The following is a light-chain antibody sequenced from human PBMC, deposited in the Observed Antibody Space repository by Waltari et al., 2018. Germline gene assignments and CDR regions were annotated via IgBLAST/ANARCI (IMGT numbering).Light chain of an antibody. V-gene: IGLV1-47*01. CDR2: RNN. CDR1: HPNLGSNY. CDR3: ASWDDSHYV. Sequence: QSVLTQPPSASETPGQRVTISCSGSHPNLGSNYLYWYQQLPGTAPKLPIYRNNLRPSGVPDRFSASKYGTLASLVISGLRSEDEGVYYCASWDDSHYVFGGGTTVTVL. J-gene: IGLJ1*01.